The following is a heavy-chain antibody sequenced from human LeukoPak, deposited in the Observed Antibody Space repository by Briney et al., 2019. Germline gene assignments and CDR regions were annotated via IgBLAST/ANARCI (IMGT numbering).Heavy chain of an antibody. CDR1: GFTVSSNY. V-gene: IGHV3-53*01. CDR2: IYSGGST. Sequence: GGSLRLSCAASGFTVSSNYMGWVRQAPGKGLEWVSVIYSGGSTYYADSVKGRFTISRDNSKNTLYLQMNSLRAEDTAVYYCARGLYGDYGGYYYYYMDVWGKGTTVTVSS. D-gene: IGHD4-17*01. J-gene: IGHJ6*03. CDR3: ARGLYGDYGGYYYYYMDV.